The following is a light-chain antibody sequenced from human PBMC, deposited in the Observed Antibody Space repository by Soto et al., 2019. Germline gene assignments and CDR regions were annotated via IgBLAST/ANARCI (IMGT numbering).Light chain of an antibody. CDR2: KAS. V-gene: IGKV1-5*03. J-gene: IGKJ4*01. CDR3: QQYDSYSLT. Sequence: DFQMTQSPSTLSASVGDRVTITCRASQNIRSRLAWFQQKPGKAPKLLIYKASTLKSGVPSRFSGSGSGTEFTLTISSLQPEDFATYYCQQYDSYSLTFGGGTKVDI. CDR1: QNIRSR.